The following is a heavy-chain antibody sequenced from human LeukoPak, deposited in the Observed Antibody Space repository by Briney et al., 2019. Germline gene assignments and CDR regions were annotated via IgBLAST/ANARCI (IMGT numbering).Heavy chain of an antibody. CDR1: GYTFTGYY. CDR2: INPNSGGT. D-gene: IGHD2-15*01. J-gene: IGHJ5*02. V-gene: IGHV1-2*02. CDR3: ARDSGYCSGGSCYWFDP. Sequence: ASVKVSCKASGYTFTGYYMHWVRQAPGQGLEWMGWINPNSGGTNYAQKFQGRVTMTRDTSISTAYMELSRLRSDDTAAYCCARDSGYCSGGSCYWFDPWGQGTLVTVSS.